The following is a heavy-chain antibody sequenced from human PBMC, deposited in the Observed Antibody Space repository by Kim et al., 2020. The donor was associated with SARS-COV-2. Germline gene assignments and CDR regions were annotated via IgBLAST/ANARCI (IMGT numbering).Heavy chain of an antibody. CDR3: AREKGPTAMAHRKYYYYYGMDV. Sequence: SETLSLTCAVYGGSFSGYYWSWIRQPPGKGLEWIGEINHSGSTNYNPSLKSRVTISVDTSKNQFSLKLSSVTAADTAVYYCAREKGPTAMAHRKYYYYYGMDVWGQGTTVTVSS. CDR1: GGSFSGYY. D-gene: IGHD5-18*01. CDR2: INHSGST. V-gene: IGHV4-34*01. J-gene: IGHJ6*02.